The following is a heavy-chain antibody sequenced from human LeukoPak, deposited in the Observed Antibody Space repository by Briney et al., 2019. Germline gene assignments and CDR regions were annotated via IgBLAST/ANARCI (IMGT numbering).Heavy chain of an antibody. CDR3: ASWYSSGWYPYFQH. D-gene: IGHD6-19*01. J-gene: IGHJ1*01. CDR1: GGSISSSSYY. V-gene: IGHV4-39*01. CDR2: IYYNGGT. Sequence: SETLSLTCTVSGGSISSSSYYWGWIRQPPGKGLELIGTIYYNGGTYYNPSLKSRLTISVDTSKNQFSLKLSSVTAADTAVYYCASWYSSGWYPYFQHWGQGTLVTVSS.